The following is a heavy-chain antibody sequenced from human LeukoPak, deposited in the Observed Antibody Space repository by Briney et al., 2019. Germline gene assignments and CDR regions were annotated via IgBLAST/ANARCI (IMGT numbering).Heavy chain of an antibody. CDR3: ARDRISS. CDR2: IKEDGSEK. J-gene: IGHJ6*04. CDR1: VFTLSSSW. D-gene: IGHD3-10*01. V-gene: IGHV3-7*01. Sequence: GGSLRLSCAVSVFTLSSSWMTWVRQAPGKGLEWVATIKEDGSEKYYVDSVKGRFTISRDNAKNSLYLQMNSLRAEDTAVYFCARDRISSWGKGTTVTVSS.